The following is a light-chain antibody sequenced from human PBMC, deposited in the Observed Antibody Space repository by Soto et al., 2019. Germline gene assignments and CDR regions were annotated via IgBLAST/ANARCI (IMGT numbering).Light chain of an antibody. Sequence: IQVTQSPSSLSASVGDRVTITCRASQGVATDLGWYQKTRGKAPDLLIFGASGLRGGVPCRFSGRGSVSHFTLTITSLQPEDFATYYCLQDYDYPRTFGQGIKV. CDR2: GAS. V-gene: IGKV1-6*01. J-gene: IGKJ1*01. CDR1: QGVATD. CDR3: LQDYDYPRT.